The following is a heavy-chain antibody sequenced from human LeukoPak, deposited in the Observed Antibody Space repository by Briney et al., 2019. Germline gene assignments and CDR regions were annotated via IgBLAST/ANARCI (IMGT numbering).Heavy chain of an antibody. CDR1: GFTFNSYG. V-gene: IGHV3-21*01. J-gene: IGHJ4*02. CDR3: ARDLGIVGATDYFDY. Sequence: SGGSLRLSCAVSGFTFNSYGMNWVRQAPGKGLEWVSSISSSSSYIYYADSVKGRFTISRDNAKNSLYLQMNSLRAEDTAVYYCARDLGIVGATDYFDYWGQGTLVTVSS. CDR2: ISSSSSYI. D-gene: IGHD1-26*01.